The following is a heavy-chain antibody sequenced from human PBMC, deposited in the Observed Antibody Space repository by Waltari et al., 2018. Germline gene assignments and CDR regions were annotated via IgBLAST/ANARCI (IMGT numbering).Heavy chain of an antibody. D-gene: IGHD3-3*01. Sequence: EVHLVESGGGSVQSGGSLRRSCEGSGFSFSIYAMIWVRQAPGKRLEWVSSISGEGDNTYDADSVRGRFTISRDNSKNTLSLQMSSLRAEDTATYYCARIPYNDFWTGYFFFDLWGQGTLVSVSS. J-gene: IGHJ4*02. CDR1: GFSFSIYA. CDR3: ARIPYNDFWTGYFFFDL. CDR2: ISGEGDNT. V-gene: IGHV3-23*04.